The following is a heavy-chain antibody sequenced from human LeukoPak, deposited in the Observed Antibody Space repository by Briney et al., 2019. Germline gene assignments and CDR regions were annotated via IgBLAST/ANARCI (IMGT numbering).Heavy chain of an antibody. CDR3: ARDADIVGGFDY. Sequence: GASVKVSCKASGYTFTTYPISWVRHDPGQGLEWMGWISADSGNTNYAQKFQGRVTMTTDTSTSTAYMELRSLRSDDTAVYYCARDADIVGGFDYWGQGTLVTVSS. J-gene: IGHJ4*02. V-gene: IGHV1-18*01. CDR1: GYTFTTYP. CDR2: ISADSGNT. D-gene: IGHD1-26*01.